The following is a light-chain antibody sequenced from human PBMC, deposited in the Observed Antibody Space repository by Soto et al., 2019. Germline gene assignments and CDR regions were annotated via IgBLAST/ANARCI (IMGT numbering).Light chain of an antibody. CDR3: QQYGSSRIT. Sequence: EIVMTRSPATLSVSPGERATLSCRASQTVSSNLAWYQQKPGQAPRLLIYGASSRATGIPDRFSGSGSGTDFTLTISRLEPEDFAVYYCQQYGSSRITFGPGTKVDIK. J-gene: IGKJ3*01. V-gene: IGKV3-20*01. CDR2: GAS. CDR1: QTVSSN.